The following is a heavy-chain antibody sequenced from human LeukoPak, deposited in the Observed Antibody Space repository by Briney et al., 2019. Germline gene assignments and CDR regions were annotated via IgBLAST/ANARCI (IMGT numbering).Heavy chain of an antibody. D-gene: IGHD4-17*01. CDR2: IYHSGST. CDR3: ARAVIRTFDY. CDR1: GGSFSGYY. V-gene: IGHV4-34*01. J-gene: IGHJ4*02. Sequence: PSETLSLTCAVYGGSFSGYYWSWIRQPPGKGLEWIGYIYHSGSTYYNPSLKSRVTISVDRSKNQFSLKLSSVTAADTAVYYCARAVIRTFDYWGQGTLVTVSS.